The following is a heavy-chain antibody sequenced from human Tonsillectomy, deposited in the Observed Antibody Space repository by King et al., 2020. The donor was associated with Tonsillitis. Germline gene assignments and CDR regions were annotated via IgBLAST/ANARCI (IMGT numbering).Heavy chain of an antibody. J-gene: IGHJ4*02. CDR3: ARHPGYSYGYDY. CDR1: GGSISSYY. D-gene: IGHD5-18*01. V-gene: IGHV4-59*08. CDR2: IYYSGST. Sequence: QLQESGPGLVKPSETLSLTCTVSGGSISSYYWSWIRQPPGKGLEWIGYIYYSGSTNYNPTLKSRDTISVNTSKNQFSLKLSSVSAADTAVYYCARHPGYSYGYDYWGQGTLVTVSS.